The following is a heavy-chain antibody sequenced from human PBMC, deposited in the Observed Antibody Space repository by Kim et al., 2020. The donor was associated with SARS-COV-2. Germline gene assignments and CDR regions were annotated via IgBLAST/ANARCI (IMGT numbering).Heavy chain of an antibody. D-gene: IGHD4-17*01. CDR2: ISSSGRTI. Sequence: GGSLRLSCAASGFTLSSYSMNWVRQAPGKGLEWVSYISSSGRTIYYADSVKGRFTISRDNDKNSLYLQMNSLRDEDTAVYYCGRDFYGDYDPDSWGQGSL. J-gene: IGHJ4*02. V-gene: IGHV3-48*02. CDR1: GFTLSSYS. CDR3: GRDFYGDYDPDS.